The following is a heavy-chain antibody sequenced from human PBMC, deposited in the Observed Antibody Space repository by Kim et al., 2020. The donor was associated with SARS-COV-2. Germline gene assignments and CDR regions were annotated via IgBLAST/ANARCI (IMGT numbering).Heavy chain of an antibody. Sequence: GGSLRLSCAASGFTFDDYAMHWVRQAPGKGLEWVSGISWNSGSIGYADSVKGRFTISRDNAKNSLYLQMNSLRAEDTALYYCAKDNHSSGWYYFDYWGQG. CDR3: AKDNHSSGWYYFDY. V-gene: IGHV3-9*01. D-gene: IGHD6-19*01. CDR2: ISWNSGSI. J-gene: IGHJ4*02. CDR1: GFTFDDYA.